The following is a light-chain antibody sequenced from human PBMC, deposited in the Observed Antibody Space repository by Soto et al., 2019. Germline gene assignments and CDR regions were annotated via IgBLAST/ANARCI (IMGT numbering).Light chain of an antibody. Sequence: DIVLTQSPGTLSLSPGESATLFCRASQSVSGTYLAWYQQKPGQAPRLLIYGASSRATGIPDRFSGSGSGTDLSLTISRLEPEDFALYYCQQYGGSMTFGQGTRLEIE. CDR1: QSVSGTY. V-gene: IGKV3-20*01. CDR3: QQYGGSMT. J-gene: IGKJ5*01. CDR2: GAS.